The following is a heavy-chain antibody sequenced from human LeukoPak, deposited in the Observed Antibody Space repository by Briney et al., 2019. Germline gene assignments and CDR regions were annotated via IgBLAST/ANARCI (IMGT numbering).Heavy chain of an antibody. D-gene: IGHD3-22*01. V-gene: IGHV3-30*18. CDR1: GFTFSSYG. CDR3: AKEPQYYYDSSGYHLGFDY. Sequence: PGGSLRLSCAASGFTFSSYGMHWVRQAPGKGLEWVAVISYDGSNKYYADSVKGRFTISRDNSKNTLYLQMNSLRAEDTAVYYCAKEPQYYYDSSGYHLGFDYWGQGTLVTVSS. CDR2: ISYDGSNK. J-gene: IGHJ4*02.